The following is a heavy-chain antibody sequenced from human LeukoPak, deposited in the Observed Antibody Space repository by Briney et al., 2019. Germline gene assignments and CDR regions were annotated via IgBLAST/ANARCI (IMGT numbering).Heavy chain of an antibody. CDR3: ARRGFNYGFFDY. Sequence: SWVRQHPGKGLEWIGYIRYSGSTYSNPSLKSRVTISVDTSTNQLSLKLTSVTAADTAMYYCARRGFNYGFFDYWGQGTLVTVSS. CDR2: IRYSGST. J-gene: IGHJ4*03. D-gene: IGHD5-18*01. V-gene: IGHV4-31*02.